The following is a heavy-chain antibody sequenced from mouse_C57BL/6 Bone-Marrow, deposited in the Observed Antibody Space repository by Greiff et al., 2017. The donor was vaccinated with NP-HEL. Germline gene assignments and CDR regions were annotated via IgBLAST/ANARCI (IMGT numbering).Heavy chain of an antibody. CDR3: AWRYRGVCYYAMEY. Sequence: EVKLVESGGGLVKPGGSLKLSCAASGFTFSDYGMHWVRQAPEKGLEWVAYISSGSGTIYYADTVKGRSTITRDNAKNTLCLQMTRLRSEDTAMYYCAWRYRGVCYYAMEYGGQGTSITVSS. J-gene: IGHJ4*01. D-gene: IGHD2-12*01. V-gene: IGHV5-17*01. CDR2: ISSGSGTI. CDR1: GFTFSDYG.